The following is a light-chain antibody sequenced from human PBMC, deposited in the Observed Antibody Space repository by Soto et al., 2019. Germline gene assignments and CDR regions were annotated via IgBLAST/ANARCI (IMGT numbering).Light chain of an antibody. CDR2: NTN. Sequence: QTVVTQEPSFSVSPGGTVTLTCGLSSGSVSTNYYPSWYQQTPGQAPRTLIYNTNTRSSGVPDRFSGSILGNKAALTITGAQADDESDYYCVLFFGIGISVFGGGTKLTVL. CDR3: VLFFGIGISV. CDR1: SGSVSTNYY. V-gene: IGLV8-61*01. J-gene: IGLJ2*01.